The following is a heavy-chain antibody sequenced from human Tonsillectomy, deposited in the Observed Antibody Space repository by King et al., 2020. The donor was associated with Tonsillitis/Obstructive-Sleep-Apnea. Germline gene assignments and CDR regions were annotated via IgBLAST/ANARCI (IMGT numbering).Heavy chain of an antibody. V-gene: IGHV4-34*01. CDR1: GGSFSGYY. CDR3: ARRYDFWSGAWDP. CDR2: INHSGST. Sequence: VQLQQWGAGLLKPSETLSLTCAVYGGSFSGYYWSWIRQPPGKGLEWIGEINHSGSTNYNPSLKSRVTISVDTSKNQFSLKLSSVTAADTAVYYCARRYDFWSGAWDPWGQGTLVTVSS. D-gene: IGHD3-3*01. J-gene: IGHJ5*02.